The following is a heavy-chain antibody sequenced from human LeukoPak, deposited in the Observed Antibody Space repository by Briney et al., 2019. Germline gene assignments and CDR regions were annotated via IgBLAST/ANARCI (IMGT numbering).Heavy chain of an antibody. V-gene: IGHV1-2*02. J-gene: IGHJ4*02. CDR3: ARGTMNLDS. D-gene: IGHD3-22*01. Sequence: ASVKVSCKASGYTFTGYYIHWVRQAPGQGLEWMEWINPYSGDTAYAQKFQGRVTMTRDTSISTAYMELNRLKFDDTAVYYCARGTMNLDSWGQGTLVTVSS. CDR1: GYTFTGYY. CDR2: INPYSGDT.